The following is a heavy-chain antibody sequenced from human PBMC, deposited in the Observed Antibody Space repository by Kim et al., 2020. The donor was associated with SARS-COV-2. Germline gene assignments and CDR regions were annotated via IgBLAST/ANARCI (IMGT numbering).Heavy chain of an antibody. CDR2: IEGNGENA. J-gene: IGHJ4*02. CDR3: SGDREVS. D-gene: IGHD3-10*01. Sequence: GGSLRLSCAASGFTFSSYGMHWVRQAAGKGLEWVSRIEGNGENARYTASVRGRFTIFRDNSRNTLYPQMNSLKVEDAAIYYCSGDREVSWGQGTLVTVSS. CDR1: GFTFSSYG. V-gene: IGHV3-23*01.